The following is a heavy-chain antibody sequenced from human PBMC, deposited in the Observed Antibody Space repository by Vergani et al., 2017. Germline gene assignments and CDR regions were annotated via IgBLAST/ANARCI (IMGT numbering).Heavy chain of an antibody. Sequence: QLQLQESGPGLVKPSETLSLTCTVSGDSINSSTYYWGWIRQTPEKGLEWIGSVYYTGSTYDNPSPTSRVTMSIDTSKNVFSLRMTSVTAADTAVYYCARQTEGDHYYYYLDAWAKGAAVTVSS. V-gene: IGHV4-39*01. CDR3: ARQTEGDHYYYYLDA. CDR2: VYYTGST. CDR1: GDSINSSTYY. D-gene: IGHD1-1*01. J-gene: IGHJ6*03.